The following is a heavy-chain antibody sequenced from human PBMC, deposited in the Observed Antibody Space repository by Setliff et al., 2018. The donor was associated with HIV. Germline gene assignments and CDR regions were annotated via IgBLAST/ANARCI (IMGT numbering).Heavy chain of an antibody. V-gene: IGHV3-30*01. Sequence: GGSLRLSCAASGFIFSTYAMHWVRQAPGKGLEWVAVISYDGSNKYYADSVKGRFTISRDNSKNTVYLQMNSLRPEDTAVYYCARDLPGYYSHSSGPLGGQGTLVTVSS. CDR3: ARDLPGYYSHSSGPL. D-gene: IGHD3-22*01. J-gene: IGHJ4*02. CDR1: GFIFSTYA. CDR2: ISYDGSNK.